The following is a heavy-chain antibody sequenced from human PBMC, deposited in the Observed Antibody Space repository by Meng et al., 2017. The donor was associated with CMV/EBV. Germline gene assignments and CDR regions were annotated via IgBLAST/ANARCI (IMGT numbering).Heavy chain of an antibody. J-gene: IGHJ4*02. CDR3: ARTLYSSGWYQTDY. Sequence: SGGTFSSYAISWVRRAPGQGLEGMGGIIPIFGTANYAQKFQGRVTITTDESTSTAYMGLSSLRSEDTAVYYCARTLYSSGWYQTDYWGQGTLITVSS. CDR2: IIPIFGTA. V-gene: IGHV1-69*05. CDR1: GGTFSSYA. D-gene: IGHD6-19*01.